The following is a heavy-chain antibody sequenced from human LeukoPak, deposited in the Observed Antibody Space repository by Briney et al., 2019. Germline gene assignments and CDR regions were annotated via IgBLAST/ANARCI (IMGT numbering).Heavy chain of an antibody. J-gene: IGHJ4*02. CDR3: ASLLGDKTIFNY. Sequence: GGSLRLSCAAPGFIFSNRWMSWVRQAPGKGLEWVANIKRDGSGEYYVDSVKGRFTISRDNAKNSLYLQMNSLRAEDTAVYYCASLLGDKTIFNYWGQGTLVTVSS. V-gene: IGHV3-7*01. CDR1: GFIFSNRW. CDR2: IKRDGSGE. D-gene: IGHD1-26*01.